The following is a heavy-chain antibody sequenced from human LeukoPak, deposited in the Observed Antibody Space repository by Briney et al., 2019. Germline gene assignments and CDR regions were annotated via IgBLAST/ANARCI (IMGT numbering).Heavy chain of an antibody. CDR3: AKGIAAALTLDY. Sequence: ASVKVSCKASGYTFTSYYMHWVRQAPGQGLEWMGIINPSGGSTSYAQKFQGRVTMTRDTSTSTVYMELSSLRSEDTAVHYCAKGIAAALTLDYWGQGTLVTVSS. CDR1: GYTFTSYY. V-gene: IGHV1-46*01. J-gene: IGHJ4*02. CDR2: INPSGGST. D-gene: IGHD6-13*01.